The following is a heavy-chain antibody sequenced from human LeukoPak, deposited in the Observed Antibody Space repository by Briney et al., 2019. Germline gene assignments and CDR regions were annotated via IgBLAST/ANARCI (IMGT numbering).Heavy chain of an antibody. J-gene: IGHJ4*02. CDR2: IIPIYGTA. V-gene: IGHV1-69*05. Sequence: SVKVSCKASGGTFSSYAISWVRQAPGQGLEWMGGIIPIYGTANYAQKFQGKVTITTDESTSTAYMELSSLRSEDTAVYYCARGYYGGNSLAYWGQGTLVTVSS. CDR1: GGTFSSYA. CDR3: ARGYYGGNSLAY. D-gene: IGHD4-23*01.